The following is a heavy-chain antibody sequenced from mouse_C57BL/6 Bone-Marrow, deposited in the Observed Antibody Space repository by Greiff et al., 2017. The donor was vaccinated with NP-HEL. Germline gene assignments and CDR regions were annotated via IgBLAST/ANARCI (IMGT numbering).Heavy chain of an antibody. V-gene: IGHV5-4*03. Sequence: EVKLVESGGGLVKPGGSLKLSCAASGFTFSSYAMSWVRQTPEKRLEWVATISDGGSYTYYLGNVKGRFTISRDNAKNNLYLQMSHLKAEDTAMYYCARDYYGSSYGFYYYAMDYWGQGTSATVSS. CDR2: ISDGGSYT. D-gene: IGHD1-1*01. CDR3: ARDYYGSSYGFYYYAMDY. CDR1: GFTFSSYA. J-gene: IGHJ4*01.